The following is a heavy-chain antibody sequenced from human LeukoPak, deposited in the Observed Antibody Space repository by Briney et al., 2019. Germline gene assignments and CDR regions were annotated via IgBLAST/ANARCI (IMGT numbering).Heavy chain of an antibody. J-gene: IGHJ4*02. V-gene: IGHV4-59*01. CDR3: ARSKYYFDY. CDR2: IYYSGTT. Sequence: SETLSLTCTVSSGSISSDYWSWIRQPPGKGLEWIGYIYYSGTTNYNPSLKSRVTMSVDTSNKLFSLELSSVTAADTAVYYCARSKYYFDYWGQGSLVTVSS. CDR1: SGSISSDY.